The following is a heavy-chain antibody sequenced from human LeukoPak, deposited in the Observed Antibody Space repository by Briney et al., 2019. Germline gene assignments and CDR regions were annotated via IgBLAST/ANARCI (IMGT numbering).Heavy chain of an antibody. J-gene: IGHJ5*02. CDR1: GYTFTGYY. CDR2: INPNSGGT. CDR3: AREGYGSGSYYQILNWFDP. Sequence: ASVKVSCKASGYTFTGYYMHWVRQAPGQGLEWMGWINPNSGGTSYAQKFQGRVTMTRDRSISTAYMELSRLRSDDTAVYYCAREGYGSGSYYQILNWFDPWGQGTLVTVSS. D-gene: IGHD3-10*01. V-gene: IGHV1-2*02.